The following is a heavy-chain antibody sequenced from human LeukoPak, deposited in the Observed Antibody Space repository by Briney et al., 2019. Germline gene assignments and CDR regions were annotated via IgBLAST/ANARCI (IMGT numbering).Heavy chain of an antibody. V-gene: IGHV1-2*02. CDR1: GYTFSGYH. CDR3: AREIQILSVGAFDY. CDR2: INPNSGGT. Sequence: ASVKVSCKASGYTFSGYHLHWVRQAPGQGLEWMGWINPNSGGTNYAQKFRGRVTLTRDTSINTAYMELSSLRSDDTAVYYCAREIQILSVGAFDYWGQGTLVTVSS. D-gene: IGHD1-26*01. J-gene: IGHJ4*02.